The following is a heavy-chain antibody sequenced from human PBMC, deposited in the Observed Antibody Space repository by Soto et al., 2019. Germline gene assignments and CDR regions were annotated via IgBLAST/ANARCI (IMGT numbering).Heavy chain of an antibody. CDR1: GFTFSNSA. CDR2: IYYDGDNK. CDR3: ARGLHSLFDY. J-gene: IGHJ4*02. V-gene: IGHV3-33*01. Sequence: GGSLRLSCEASGFTFSNSAMHWVRQAPGKGLEWVAVIYYDGDNKYYADSVKGRFTISRDNTQNTLYLQLTSLRVEDTAIYYCARGLHSLFDYWGQGTLVTVPQ. D-gene: IGHD2-21*01.